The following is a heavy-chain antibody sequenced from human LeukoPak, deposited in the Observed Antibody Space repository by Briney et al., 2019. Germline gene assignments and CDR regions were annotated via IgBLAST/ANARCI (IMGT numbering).Heavy chain of an antibody. J-gene: IGHJ6*02. CDR1: GFTFSSYG. V-gene: IGHV3-30*18. Sequence: GGSLRLSCAASGFTFSSYGMHWVRQAPGKGLEWVAVISYDGSNKYYADSVKGRFTISRDNSKNTLYLQMNSLRAEDTAVYYCAKVGTGTTSGTYYYGMDDWGQGTTVTVSS. D-gene: IGHD1-7*01. CDR2: ISYDGSNK. CDR3: AKVGTGTTSGTYYYGMDD.